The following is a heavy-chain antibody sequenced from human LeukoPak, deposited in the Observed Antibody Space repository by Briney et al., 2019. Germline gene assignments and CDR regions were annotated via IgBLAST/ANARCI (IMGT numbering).Heavy chain of an antibody. CDR3: ARVAKERVGGVYYFDY. Sequence: GGSLRLSCAASGFTFSDYDMHWVRQATGKGLEWVSAIGTTGDTYYTGSVKGRFTISRENAKNSLYLQMNSLRAGDTAVYYCARVAKERVGGVYYFDYWGQGTLVTVSS. V-gene: IGHV3-13*01. CDR1: GFTFSDYD. CDR2: IGTTGDT. D-gene: IGHD1-1*01. J-gene: IGHJ4*02.